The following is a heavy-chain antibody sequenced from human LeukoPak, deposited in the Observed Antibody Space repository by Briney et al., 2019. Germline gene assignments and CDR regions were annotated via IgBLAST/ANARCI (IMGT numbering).Heavy chain of an antibody. Sequence: PGGSLRLSCAASGFTVSSNYMSWVRQAPGKGLEWVSVIYSGGSTYYADPVKGRFTISRDNSKNTLYLQMNSLRAEDTAVYYCARGGSVVRKLFFDYWGQGTLVTVSS. V-gene: IGHV3-66*02. D-gene: IGHD4-23*01. CDR1: GFTVSSNY. CDR2: IYSGGST. J-gene: IGHJ4*02. CDR3: ARGGSVVRKLFFDY.